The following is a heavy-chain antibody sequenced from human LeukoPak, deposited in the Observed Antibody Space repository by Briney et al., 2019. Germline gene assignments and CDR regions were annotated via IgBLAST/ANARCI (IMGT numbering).Heavy chain of an antibody. CDR2: ISWNSGGI. V-gene: IGHV3-9*01. CDR1: GFTFDDYA. D-gene: IGHD3-3*01. Sequence: PGGSLRLSCAASGFTFDDYAMHWVRQAPGKGLEWVSGISWNSGGIGYADSVKGRFTISRDNAKNSLYLQMNSLRAEDTAVYYCAREGLRFLDHETYPKYYFDYWGQGTLVTVSS. J-gene: IGHJ4*02. CDR3: AREGLRFLDHETYPKYYFDY.